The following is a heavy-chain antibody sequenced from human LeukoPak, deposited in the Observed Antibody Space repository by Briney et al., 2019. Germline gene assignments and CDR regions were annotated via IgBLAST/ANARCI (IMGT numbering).Heavy chain of an antibody. CDR2: IYYSGST. D-gene: IGHD3-22*01. V-gene: IGHV4-31*03. Sequence: PSQTLSLTCTVSGGSISSGGYYWSWIRQHPGKGLEWIGYIYYSGSTYYNPSLKSRVTISVDTSKNQFSLKLSSVTAADTAVYYCARVSFPMTKADYWGQGTLVTVSS. CDR3: ARVSFPMTKADY. CDR1: GGSISSGGYY. J-gene: IGHJ4*02.